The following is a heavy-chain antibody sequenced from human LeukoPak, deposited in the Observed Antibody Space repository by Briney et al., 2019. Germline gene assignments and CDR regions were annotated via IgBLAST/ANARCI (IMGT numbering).Heavy chain of an antibody. V-gene: IGHV3-74*01. D-gene: IGHD4-11*01. CDR1: GFTFSSYW. CDR3: AKGYINYPDY. J-gene: IGHJ4*02. CDR2: INSDGGST. Sequence: GGSLRLSCAASGFTFSSYWMHWLRQAPGKGLAWVSRINSDGGSTTYADSVKGRFTISRDNAKNTLSLQMNSLRAEDTAVYYCAKGYINYPDYWGQGTLVTVSS.